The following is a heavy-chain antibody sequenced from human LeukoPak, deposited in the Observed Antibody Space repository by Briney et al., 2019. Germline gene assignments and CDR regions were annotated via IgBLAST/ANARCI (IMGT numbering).Heavy chain of an antibody. D-gene: IGHD6-13*01. J-gene: IGHJ4*02. CDR2: TYYRSKWHN. V-gene: IGHV6-1*01. Sequence: SQTLSLTCAISGDGVSSNSAAWNWIRQSLSRGLEWLGRTYYRSKWHNDYAVSVKSRITINPDTSKNQFSLQLNSVTPEDTAVYYCARDSKQLDYYFDYWGQGTLVTVSS. CDR1: GDGVSSNSAA. CDR3: ARDSKQLDYYFDY.